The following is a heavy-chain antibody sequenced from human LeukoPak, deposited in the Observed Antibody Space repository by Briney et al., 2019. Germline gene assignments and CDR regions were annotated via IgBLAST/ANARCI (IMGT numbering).Heavy chain of an antibody. J-gene: IGHJ4*02. CDR3: ARTYYYDSSDPVDFDY. CDR2: ISSSSTI. D-gene: IGHD3-22*01. Sequence: GGSLRLSCAASGFTFSSYSMNWVRQAPGKGLEWVSYISSSSTIYYADSVKGRFTISRDNAKNSLYLQMNSLRDEDTAVYYCARTYYYDSSDPVDFDYWGQGTLVTVSS. V-gene: IGHV3-48*02. CDR1: GFTFSSYS.